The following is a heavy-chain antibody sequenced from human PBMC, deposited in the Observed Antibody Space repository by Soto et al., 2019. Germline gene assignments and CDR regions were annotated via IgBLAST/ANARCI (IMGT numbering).Heavy chain of an antibody. J-gene: IGHJ6*03. D-gene: IGHD3-3*01. Sequence: GGSLRLSCAASGFTFSSYAMSWVRQAPGKGLEWVSAISGIGGSTYYADSVKGRFTISRDNSKNTLYLQMGSLRAEDMAVYYCARDRPRQYYDFWSGYYRNYYYYYYMDVWGKGTTVTVSS. CDR1: GFTFSSYA. CDR3: ARDRPRQYYDFWSGYYRNYYYYYYMDV. V-gene: IGHV3-23*01. CDR2: ISGIGGST.